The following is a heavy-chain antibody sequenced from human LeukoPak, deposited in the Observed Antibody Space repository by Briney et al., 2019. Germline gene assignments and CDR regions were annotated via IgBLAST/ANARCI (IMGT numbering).Heavy chain of an antibody. CDR2: IYSGGST. V-gene: IGHV3-53*01. Sequence: QPGGSLRLSCAASGLTVRSNYMSWVRQAPGRGLEWVSLIYSGGSTYYADSVKGRFTISRDNSKNTLYLQMNSLRAEDTAVYYCTKGMTYYYDSSGYWDWGQGTLVTVSS. CDR1: GLTVRSNY. D-gene: IGHD3-22*01. CDR3: TKGMTYYYDSSGYWD. J-gene: IGHJ4*02.